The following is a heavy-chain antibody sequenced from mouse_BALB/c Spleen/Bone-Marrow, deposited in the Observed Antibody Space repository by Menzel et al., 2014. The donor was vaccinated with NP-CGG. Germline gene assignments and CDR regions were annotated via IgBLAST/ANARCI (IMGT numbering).Heavy chain of an antibody. Sequence: VMLVESGPGLVAPSQSLSITCTVSGFSLTGYGVNWVRQPPGKGLEWLGMIWGDGSTDYNSALKSRLSISKDNSKSQVFLKMNNLQTDDTARYYCAREPHYYAMDYWGQGTSVTVSS. V-gene: IGHV2-6-7*01. CDR2: IWGDGST. CDR1: GFSLTGYG. CDR3: AREPHYYAMDY. J-gene: IGHJ4*01.